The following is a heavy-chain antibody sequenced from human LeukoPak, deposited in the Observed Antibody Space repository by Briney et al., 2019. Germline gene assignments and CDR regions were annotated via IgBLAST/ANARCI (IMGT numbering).Heavy chain of an antibody. CDR1: GFTFSSYA. CDR2: ISGSGGST. CDR3: ARAIDTWIQLWGQFDY. D-gene: IGHD5-18*01. Sequence: PGGSLRLSCAASGFTFSSYAMSWVRQAPGKGLEWVSAISGSGGSTYYADSVKGRFTISRDNSKNTLYLQMNSLRAEDTAVYYCARAIDTWIQLWGQFDYWGQGTLVTVSS. V-gene: IGHV3-23*01. J-gene: IGHJ4*02.